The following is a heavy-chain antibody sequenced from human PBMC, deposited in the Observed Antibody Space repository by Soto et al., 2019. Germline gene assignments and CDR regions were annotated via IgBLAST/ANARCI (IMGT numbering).Heavy chain of an antibody. Sequence: ASVKVSCKASGYTFIDYYMHWVRQAPGQGFEWMGRISPRSGGTNYAQKFQGRVTMTRDTSISTAYMEVSSLRSDDTAVFYCARLMHYSHSGGSSHSGFDMWGQGTLVTVSS. CDR3: ARLMHYSHSGGSSHSGFDM. D-gene: IGHD2-21*01. J-gene: IGHJ3*02. CDR1: GYTFIDYY. V-gene: IGHV1-2*02. CDR2: ISPRSGGT.